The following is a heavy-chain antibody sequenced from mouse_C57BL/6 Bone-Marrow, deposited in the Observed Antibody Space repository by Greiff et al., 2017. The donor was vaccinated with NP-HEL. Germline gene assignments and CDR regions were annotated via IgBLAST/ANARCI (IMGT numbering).Heavy chain of an antibody. D-gene: IGHD2-3*01. CDR1: GYTFPDYE. J-gene: IGHJ4*01. CDR3: TSYDAGYAMDY. Sequence: SGAELVRPGASVTLSCKASGYTFPDYEMHWVKQTPVHGLEWIGAIDPETGGPAYNQKFKGKAILTADKSASTAYMELRSLTSEDSAVYYCTSYDAGYAMDYWGQGTSVTVSS. V-gene: IGHV1-15*01. CDR2: IDPETGGP.